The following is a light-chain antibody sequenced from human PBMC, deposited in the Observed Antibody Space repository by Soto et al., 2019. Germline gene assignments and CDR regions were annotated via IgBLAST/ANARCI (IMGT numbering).Light chain of an antibody. Sequence: DIQMTQSPSSLSASVGDRVTITCRASQSISSYLNWYQQKPGKAPKLLIYAASSLQSGVPSRFSGSGSGTDFTLTISSLQPEDVATYYCQKYNSAPQTFGPGTKVDIK. CDR2: AAS. J-gene: IGKJ3*01. CDR3: QKYNSAPQT. CDR1: QSISSY. V-gene: IGKV1-39*01.